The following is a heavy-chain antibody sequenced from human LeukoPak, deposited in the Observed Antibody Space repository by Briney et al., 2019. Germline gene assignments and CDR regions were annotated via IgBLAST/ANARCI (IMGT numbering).Heavy chain of an antibody. V-gene: IGHV3-30*18. CDR2: ISYDGSVK. CDR1: GFTFGSYA. Sequence: GGSLRLSCAASGFTFGSYAMHWARQAPGKGLEWVAVISYDGSVKYYVDSVKGRFTISRDNSKNTLYLQMNSLRAEDTAVYFCAKPYNYGVCDVHFDYWGQGTLVAVSS. J-gene: IGHJ4*02. CDR3: AKPYNYGVCDVHFDY. D-gene: IGHD4-17*01.